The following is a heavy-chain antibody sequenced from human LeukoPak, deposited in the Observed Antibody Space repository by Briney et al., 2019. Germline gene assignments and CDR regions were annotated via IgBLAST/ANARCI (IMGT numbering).Heavy chain of an antibody. CDR3: ARDGQWLGHFDY. D-gene: IGHD6-19*01. J-gene: IGHJ4*02. V-gene: IGHV3-30*04. CDR1: GFTFSSYA. CDR2: ISYDGSNK. Sequence: GRSLRPSCAASGFTFSSYAMHWVRQAPGKGLEWVAVISYDGSNKYYADSVKGRFTISRDNSKNTLYLQMNSLRSEDTAVYYCARDGQWLGHFDYWGQGTLVTVSS.